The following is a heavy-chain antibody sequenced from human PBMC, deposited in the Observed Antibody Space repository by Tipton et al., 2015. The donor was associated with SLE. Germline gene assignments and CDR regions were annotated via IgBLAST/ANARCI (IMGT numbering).Heavy chain of an antibody. CDR2: IYYSGST. V-gene: IGHV4-39*07. CDR3: ARHMELRFLEWLPLGMDV. D-gene: IGHD3-3*01. J-gene: IGHJ6*02. CDR1: GGSISSSSYY. Sequence: LRLSCTVSGGSISSSSYYWGWIRQPPGKGLEWIGSIYYSGSTYYNPSLKSRGTISVDTSKNQFSLKLSSVTAADTAVYYCARHMELRFLEWLPLGMDVWGQGTTVTVSS.